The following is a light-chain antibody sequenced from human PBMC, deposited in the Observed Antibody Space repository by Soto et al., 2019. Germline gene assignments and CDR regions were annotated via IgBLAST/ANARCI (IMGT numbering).Light chain of an antibody. CDR1: QTISSW. Sequence: DIQMAQSPSTLSGSVGDRVTITCRASQTISSWLAWYQQTTGKAPKLLIYKASTLKSGVPSRFRGSGSGTECTLTISRLQPDDFETYYCQHYNSYSEAFGQGTKVDIK. J-gene: IGKJ1*01. CDR3: QHYNSYSEA. CDR2: KAS. V-gene: IGKV1-5*03.